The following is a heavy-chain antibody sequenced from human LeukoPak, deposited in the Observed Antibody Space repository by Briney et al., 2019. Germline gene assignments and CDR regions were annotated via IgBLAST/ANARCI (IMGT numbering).Heavy chain of an antibody. CDR3: AREGYGDYADY. J-gene: IGHJ4*02. V-gene: IGHV4-61*02. Sequence: SETLSLTCTVSGGSLSSGSYYWSWIRQPAGKGLEWIGRIYTSGSTNYNPSLKSRVTISVDTSKNQFSLKLSSVTAADTAVYYCAREGYGDYADYWGQGTLVTVSS. CDR2: IYTSGST. CDR1: GGSLSSGSYY. D-gene: IGHD4-17*01.